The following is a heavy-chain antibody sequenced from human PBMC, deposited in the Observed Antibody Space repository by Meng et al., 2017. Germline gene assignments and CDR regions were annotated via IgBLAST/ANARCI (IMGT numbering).Heavy chain of an antibody. CDR1: GGSISSSSNY. CDR2: IYYSGST. V-gene: IGHV4-39*07. D-gene: IGHD3-22*01. CDR3: AREKVYDSSGFGLEYFDY. Sequence: SETLSLTCTVSGGSISSSSNYWGWIRHPPGKGLEWIGSIYYSGSTYYNPSLKSRVTISVDTSKNQFSLKLSSVTAADTAVYYCAREKVYDSSGFGLEYFDYWGQGTLVTVSS. J-gene: IGHJ4*02.